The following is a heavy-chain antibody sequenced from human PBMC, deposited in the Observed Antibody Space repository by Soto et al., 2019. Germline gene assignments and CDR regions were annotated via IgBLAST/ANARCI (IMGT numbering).Heavy chain of an antibody. J-gene: IGHJ4*02. D-gene: IGHD3-22*01. CDR1: GFTFSSYA. CDR2: ISGSGGGT. V-gene: IGHV3-23*01. CDR3: AKDTYYYDSSGFFDY. Sequence: PGGSLRLSCAASGFTFSSYAMSWVRQAPGKGLEWVSAISGSGGGTYYADSVKGRFTISRDNSKNTLYLQMNSLRAEDTAVYYCAKDTYYYDSSGFFDYWGQGTLVTVSS.